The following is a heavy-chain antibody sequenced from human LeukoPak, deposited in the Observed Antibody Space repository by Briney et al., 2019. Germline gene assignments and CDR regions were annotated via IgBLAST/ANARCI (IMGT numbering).Heavy chain of an antibody. D-gene: IGHD3-3*01. CDR1: GYTFTSYG. Sequence: ASVKVSCKASGYTFTSYGISWVRQAPGQGLEWMGWISAYNGNTNYAQKLQGRVTMTTDTYTSTAYMELRSLRSDDTAVYYCARAQGDFWSGYWIGNWFDPWGQGTLVTVSS. J-gene: IGHJ5*02. V-gene: IGHV1-18*01. CDR2: ISAYNGNT. CDR3: ARAQGDFWSGYWIGNWFDP.